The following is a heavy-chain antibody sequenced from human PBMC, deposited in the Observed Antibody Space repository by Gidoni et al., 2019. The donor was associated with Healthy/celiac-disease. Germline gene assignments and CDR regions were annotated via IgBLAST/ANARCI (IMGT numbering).Heavy chain of an antibody. CDR2: ISGGGGST. CDR1: GFPFNLHA. V-gene: IGHV3-23*01. CDR3: AKTAYYYDSSGYFYFDY. J-gene: IGHJ4*02. D-gene: IGHD3-22*01. Sequence: EGQLLDSGGGLVQPGGSLRLPCAASGFPFNLHAMSWVRQAPGKGLEWVSAISGGGGSTYYADSVKGRFTISRDNSKNTLYLQMNSLRAEDTAVYYCAKTAYYYDSSGYFYFDYWGQGTLVTVSS.